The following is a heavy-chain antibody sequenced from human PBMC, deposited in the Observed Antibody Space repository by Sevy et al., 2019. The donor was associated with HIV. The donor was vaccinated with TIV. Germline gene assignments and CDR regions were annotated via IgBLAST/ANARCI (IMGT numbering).Heavy chain of an antibody. D-gene: IGHD4-17*01. V-gene: IGHV3-21*01. J-gene: IGHJ3*01. CDR1: GFTFSSYS. CDR3: ARDYGGLNAFDF. Sequence: GGSLRLSCAASGFTFSSYSMNWVRQAPGKGLEWVPSISRSNTYIYYADSVKGRFTISRDDAKNSLYLQMNSLRAEDTAVYYCARDYGGLNAFDFWGQGTMVTVSS. CDR2: ISRSNTYI.